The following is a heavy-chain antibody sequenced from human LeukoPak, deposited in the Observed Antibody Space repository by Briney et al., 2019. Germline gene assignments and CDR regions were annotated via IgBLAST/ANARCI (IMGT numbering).Heavy chain of an antibody. Sequence: GGSLRLSCVASEFTFSTYVMSWVRQAPGKGLEWVSGISGSGTTTYYADSVKGRFTISRDNSKNTLSLQMNSLRAEDTAVYHCAKGTTYASNADYYFDYWGQGTLVTVSS. CDR3: AKGTTYASNADYYFDY. CDR2: ISGSGTTT. D-gene: IGHD3-22*01. V-gene: IGHV3-23*01. J-gene: IGHJ4*02. CDR1: EFTFSTYV.